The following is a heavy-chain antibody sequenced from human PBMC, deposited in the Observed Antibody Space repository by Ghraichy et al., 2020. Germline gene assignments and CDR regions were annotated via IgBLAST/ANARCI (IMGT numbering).Heavy chain of an antibody. Sequence: GGSLRLSCTASGFTFGDYAMSWFRQAPGKGLEWVGFIRSKAYGGTTAYAASVKGRFTISRDDSKSIAYLQMNSLKTEDTAVYYCTRDDSHYYDSSGYFFDYWGQGTLVSFPS. CDR1: GFTFGDYA. J-gene: IGHJ4*02. D-gene: IGHD3-22*01. V-gene: IGHV3-49*03. CDR3: TRDDSHYYDSSGYFFDY. CDR2: IRSKAYGGTT.